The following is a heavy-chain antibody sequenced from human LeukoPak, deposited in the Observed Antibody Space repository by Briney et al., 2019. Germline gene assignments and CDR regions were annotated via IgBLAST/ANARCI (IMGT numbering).Heavy chain of an antibody. CDR2: ISGSGGST. Sequence: GGSLRLSCAASGFTFSSYAMSWVRQAPGKGLEWVSAISGSGGSTYYADSVKGRFTISRDNSKNTLYLQMNSLRAEDTAVYYCAKWNRLYYDSSGPHFDYWGQGTLVTVSS. D-gene: IGHD3-22*01. CDR1: GFTFSSYA. V-gene: IGHV3-23*01. J-gene: IGHJ4*02. CDR3: AKWNRLYYDSSGPHFDY.